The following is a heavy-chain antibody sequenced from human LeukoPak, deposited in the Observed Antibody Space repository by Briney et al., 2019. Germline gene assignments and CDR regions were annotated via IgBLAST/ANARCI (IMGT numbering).Heavy chain of an antibody. CDR3: ARFAPPPSVGGGAFDI. Sequence: GGSLRLSCAASGFTFSTYWMHWVRQAPGKGLVWVSRINRDGSSTGYADSVKGRFTISRDNAKNSLYLQMNSLRAEDTAVYYCARFAPPPSVGGGAFDIWGQGTWSPSLQ. J-gene: IGHJ3*02. D-gene: IGHD3-16*01. CDR2: INRDGSST. V-gene: IGHV3-74*01. CDR1: GFTFSTYW.